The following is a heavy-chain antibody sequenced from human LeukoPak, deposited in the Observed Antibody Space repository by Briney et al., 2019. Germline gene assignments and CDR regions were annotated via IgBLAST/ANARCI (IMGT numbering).Heavy chain of an antibody. CDR3: ATSVVVAATPGYYGMDV. CDR1: GGTFSSYA. CDR2: IIPILGIA. J-gene: IGHJ6*02. D-gene: IGHD2-15*01. Sequence: SVKVSCKASGGTFSSYAISWVRQAPGEGLEWMGRIIPILGIANYAQKFQGRVTITADKSTSTAYMELSSLSSEDTAVYYCATSVVVAATPGYYGMDVWGQGTTVTVSS. V-gene: IGHV1-69*04.